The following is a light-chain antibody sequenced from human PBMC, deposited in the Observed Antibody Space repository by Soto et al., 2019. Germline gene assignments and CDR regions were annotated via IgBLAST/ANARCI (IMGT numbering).Light chain of an antibody. CDR3: QKYNNWPWG. CDR2: SAS. Sequence: ETVMTQSPAPLSVSPGERVTLSCRASQSVDSTLAWYQQKPGQAPRLLIHSASARAPGFPARFSASGSGTEFTLTISSLQSEDFAVYYCQKYNNWPWGFGQGAKVDIK. J-gene: IGKJ1*01. CDR1: QSVDST. V-gene: IGKV3-15*01.